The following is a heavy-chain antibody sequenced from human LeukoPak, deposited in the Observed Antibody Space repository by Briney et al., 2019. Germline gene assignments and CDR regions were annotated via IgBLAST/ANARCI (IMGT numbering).Heavy chain of an antibody. D-gene: IGHD3-16*02. CDR1: GGSFSGYY. CDR3: ARDVGNDYVWGSYRYTPHFDY. CDR2: INHSGST. Sequence: PSETLSLTCAVYGGSFSGYYWSWIRQPPGKGLEWIGEINHSGSTNYNPSLKSRVTISVDTSKNQFSLKLSSVTAADTAVYYCARDVGNDYVWGSYRYTPHFDYWGQGTLVTVSS. J-gene: IGHJ4*02. V-gene: IGHV4-34*01.